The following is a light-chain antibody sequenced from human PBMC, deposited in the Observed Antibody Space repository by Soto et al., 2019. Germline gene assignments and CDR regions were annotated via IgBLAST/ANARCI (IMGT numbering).Light chain of an antibody. Sequence: EIVLTQSPATLSLSPGERATLSCRASQSVSSYLAWYQQKPGQAPRLLIYDASNRATGIPARFSGSGSETDFILTISSLEPEDFAVYYCLQRSNWPPLTFGGGTKVEIK. CDR3: LQRSNWPPLT. J-gene: IGKJ4*01. V-gene: IGKV3-11*01. CDR2: DAS. CDR1: QSVSSY.